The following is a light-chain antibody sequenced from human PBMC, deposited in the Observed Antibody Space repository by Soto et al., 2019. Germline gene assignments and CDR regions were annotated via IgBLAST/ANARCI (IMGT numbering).Light chain of an antibody. CDR3: QQYYNSPRT. Sequence: DIVMTQSPDSLAVALGERATINCKSSQSLLYSFNNKNALAWYQQKSGQPPKLLIYWASTRESGVPDRFSGSGSGTDFTLTISSLQAEDVAVYYCQQYYNSPRTFGQGTKLEIQ. V-gene: IGKV4-1*01. J-gene: IGKJ2*01. CDR1: QSLLYSFNNKNA. CDR2: WAS.